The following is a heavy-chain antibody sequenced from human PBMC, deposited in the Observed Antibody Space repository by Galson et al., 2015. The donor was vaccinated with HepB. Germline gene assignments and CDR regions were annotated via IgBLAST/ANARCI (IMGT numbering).Heavy chain of an antibody. V-gene: IGHV3-30-3*01. CDR1: GFTFSGYA. J-gene: IGHJ3*02. CDR2: ISPNGDNQ. D-gene: IGHD1-26*01. CDR3: ARDGFDGSLDGLDI. Sequence: SLRLSCAASGFTFSGYAMRWVRQAPGKGLEWLAIISPNGDNQDSADSVKGRFTLSRDNSKNTLYLEMNSLRAEDTAIYYCARDGFDGSLDGLDIWGQGTMVTVSS.